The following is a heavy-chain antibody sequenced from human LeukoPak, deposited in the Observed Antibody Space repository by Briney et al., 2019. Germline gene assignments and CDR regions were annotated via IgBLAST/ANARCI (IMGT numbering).Heavy chain of an antibody. CDR1: GFPFDRYW. Sequence: GGSLRLSCVASGFPFDRYWMSWVRQAPGKGLEGVANITHDGSEKNFVDSVKGRFTISRDNAENSLFLQMNSLRADDTAVYFCARQPIYEAYFDFWGQGTLVTVSS. D-gene: IGHD3-16*01. CDR3: ARQPIYEAYFDF. J-gene: IGHJ4*02. V-gene: IGHV3-7*01. CDR2: ITHDGSEK.